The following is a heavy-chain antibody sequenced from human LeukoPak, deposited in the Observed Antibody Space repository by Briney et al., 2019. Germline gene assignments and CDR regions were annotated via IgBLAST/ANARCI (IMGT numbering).Heavy chain of an antibody. CDR2: INPNSGGT. CDR3: ARGSITHP. D-gene: IGHD3-10*01. CDR1: GYSFTGYY. V-gene: IGHV1-2*02. J-gene: IGHJ5*02. Sequence: ASVKVSCKASGYSFTGYYMHWVRQAPGQGLGWMGWINPNSGGTNYAQKFHGRVTMTRDTSISTAYMELSTLRSDDTGVYYCARGSITHPWGQGTLVTVSS.